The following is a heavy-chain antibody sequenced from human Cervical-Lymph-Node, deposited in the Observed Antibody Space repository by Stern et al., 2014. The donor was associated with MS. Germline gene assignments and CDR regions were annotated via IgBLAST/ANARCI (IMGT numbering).Heavy chain of an antibody. Sequence: QDQLVQSGGGVVQPGRSLRLSCAASGFTFSSYDMHWVRQAPGKGLEWVAVISYDGSNKYYADSVKGRFTISRDNSKNTLYLQMNSLRAEDTAVYYCAKGESAYGDYVYPFDYWGQGTLVTVSS. V-gene: IGHV3-30*18. J-gene: IGHJ4*02. CDR3: AKGESAYGDYVYPFDY. CDR1: GFTFSSYD. D-gene: IGHD4-17*01. CDR2: ISYDGSNK.